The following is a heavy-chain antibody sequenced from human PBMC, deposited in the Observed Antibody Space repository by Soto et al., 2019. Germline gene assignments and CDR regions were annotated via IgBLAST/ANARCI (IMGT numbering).Heavy chain of an antibody. CDR2: IYYSGSH. D-gene: IGHD5-12*01. J-gene: IGHJ5*02. Sequence: QVQLQESGPGLVKPSQTLSLTCTVSGGSISSWGYYWSWIRQHPGRGLEWIVNIYYSGSHYYNPSLRSRLTISVDTSKNQFPLMLSSVTAADTAVYYCAREVEIVAPEFDPWGQGTLVTVSS. V-gene: IGHV4-31*03. CDR1: GGSISSWGYY. CDR3: AREVEIVAPEFDP.